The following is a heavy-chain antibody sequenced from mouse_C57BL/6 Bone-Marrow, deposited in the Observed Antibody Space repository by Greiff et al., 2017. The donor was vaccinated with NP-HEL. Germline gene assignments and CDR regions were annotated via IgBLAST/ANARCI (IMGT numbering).Heavy chain of an antibody. CDR2: ISNLAYSI. D-gene: IGHD2-5*01. J-gene: IGHJ2*01. V-gene: IGHV5-15*01. CDR1: GFTFSDYG. CDR3: ARHDSNYLDY. Sequence: EVQLVESGGGLVQPGGSLKLSCAASGFTFSDYGMAWVRQAPRKGPEWVAFISNLAYSIYYADTVTGRFTISRENAKNTLYLEMSSLRSEDTAMYYCARHDSNYLDYWGQGTTLTVSS.